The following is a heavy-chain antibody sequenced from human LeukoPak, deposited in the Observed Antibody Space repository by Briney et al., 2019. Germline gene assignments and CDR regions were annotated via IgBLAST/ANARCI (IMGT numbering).Heavy chain of an antibody. CDR1: GGSISSYY. CDR2: IYYSGST. CDR3: ARRANGEGYFDY. J-gene: IGHJ4*02. V-gene: IGHV4-59*08. Sequence: SETLSLTCPVSGGSISSYYWSWIRQPPGKGLEWIGYIYYSGSTNYNPSLKSRVTISVDTSKNQFSLKLSSVTAADTAVYYCARRANGEGYFDYWGQGTLVTVSS.